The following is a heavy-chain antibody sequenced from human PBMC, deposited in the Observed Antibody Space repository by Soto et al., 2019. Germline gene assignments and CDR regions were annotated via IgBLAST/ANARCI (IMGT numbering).Heavy chain of an antibody. D-gene: IGHD2-8*01. V-gene: IGHV3-13*01. CDR1: GFTFSSYD. CDR3: ARAPRGGYFTDY. Sequence: EVQLVESGGGLVQPGGSPRLSCAASGFTFSSYDMHWVRQATGKGLEWVSAIGTAGDTYYPGSVKGRFTISRENAKNSLYLQMNSLRAGDTAVYYCARAPRGGYFTDYWGQGTLVTVSS. CDR2: IGTAGDT. J-gene: IGHJ4*02.